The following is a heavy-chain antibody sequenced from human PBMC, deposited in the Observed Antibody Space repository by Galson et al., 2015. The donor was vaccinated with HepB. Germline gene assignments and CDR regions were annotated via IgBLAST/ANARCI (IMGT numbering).Heavy chain of an antibody. Sequence: SVKVSCKASGYAFTNYGLTWVRQAPGQGLQYMAWISGYNGNTKFAPQFQGRVTLTIDTSTTTVYMEVRGLRSDDTAVYYCARDLAAETTDAFDIWGQGTMVIVSA. CDR1: GYAFTNYG. J-gene: IGHJ3*02. CDR3: ARDLAAETTDAFDI. D-gene: IGHD6-13*01. V-gene: IGHV1-18*04. CDR2: ISGYNGNT.